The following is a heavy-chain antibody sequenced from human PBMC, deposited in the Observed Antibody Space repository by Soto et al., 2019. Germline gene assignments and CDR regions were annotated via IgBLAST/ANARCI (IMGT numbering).Heavy chain of an antibody. Sequence: QVQLQESGPGLVKPSETLSLTCTVSGDSVSSSDYYWSWIRQPPGKGLEWIAFIYKAGSTNYSPSLKSRATVSADTSKNQPSLKLTSVTAVDTAVYYCARGPTSGVGGGDSWGQGTLVTVSS. D-gene: IGHD3-16*01. CDR1: GDSVSSSDYY. V-gene: IGHV4-61*08. J-gene: IGHJ4*02. CDR2: IYKAGST. CDR3: ARGPTSGVGGGDS.